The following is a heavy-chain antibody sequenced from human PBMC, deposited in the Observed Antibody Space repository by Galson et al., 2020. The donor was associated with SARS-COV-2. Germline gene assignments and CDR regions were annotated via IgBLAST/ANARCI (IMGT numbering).Heavy chain of an antibody. CDR1: GFTFSSYW. J-gene: IGHJ4*02. CDR3: ARDYPHHSSSWYLQIPYYFDY. CDR2: IKQDGSEK. D-gene: IGHD6-13*01. V-gene: IGHV3-7*01. Sequence: QAGGSLRLSCAASGFTFSSYWMSWVRQAPGKGLEWVANIKQDGSEKYYVDSVKGRFTISRDNAKNSLYLQMNSLRAEDTAVYYCARDYPHHSSSWYLQIPYYFDYWGQGTLVTVSS.